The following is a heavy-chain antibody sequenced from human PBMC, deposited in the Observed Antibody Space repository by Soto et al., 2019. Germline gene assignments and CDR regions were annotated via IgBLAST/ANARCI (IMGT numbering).Heavy chain of an antibody. CDR2: ITLRSAT. CDR1: GFTFSSFT. D-gene: IGHD2-21*01. J-gene: IGHJ3*02. V-gene: IGHV3-48*02. Sequence: GGSLRLSCAASGFTFSSFTMNWVRQAPGKGLEWISYITLRSATYYADSVKGRFTISRDNAKNSLYLQMSSLSDEDTAVYYCAADSAYAFHMWGQGTMVTVSS. CDR3: AADSAYAFHM.